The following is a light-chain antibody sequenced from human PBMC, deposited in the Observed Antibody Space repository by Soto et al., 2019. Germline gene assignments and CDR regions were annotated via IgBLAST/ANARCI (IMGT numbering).Light chain of an antibody. CDR1: SSDVGGYNY. J-gene: IGLJ1*01. CDR2: DVS. Sequence: QSVLTQPASVSGSPGQSITISCTRTSSDVGGYNYVSWYQHHPGKVPQLMIYDVSNRPSGVSNRFSGSKSGNTASLTISGLQAEDEADYYCYSYTSSNTYVFGTGTRSPS. V-gene: IGLV2-14*03. CDR3: YSYTSSNTYV.